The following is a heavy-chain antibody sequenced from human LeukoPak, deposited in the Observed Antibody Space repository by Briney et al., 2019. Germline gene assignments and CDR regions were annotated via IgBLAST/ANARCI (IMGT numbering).Heavy chain of an antibody. CDR1: GDIASSNSAA. D-gene: IGHD3-9*01. J-gene: IGHJ5*02. CDR3: ARDNRGDILTGYPPYNWFDP. CDR2: TYYRSKWYN. Sequence: SQTLSLTCAISGDIASSNSAAWNWIRQSPSRGLEWLGRTYYRSKWYNDYAVSVKSRITINPDTSKNQFSLQLNSVTPEDTAVYYCARDNRGDILTGYPPYNWFDPWGQGTLVTVSS. V-gene: IGHV6-1*01.